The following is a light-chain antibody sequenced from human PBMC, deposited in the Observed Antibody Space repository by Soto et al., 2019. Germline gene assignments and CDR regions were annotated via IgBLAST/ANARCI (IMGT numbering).Light chain of an antibody. V-gene: IGKV1-33*01. CDR3: LQDYNYPPT. CDR2: DAS. J-gene: IGKJ1*01. CDR1: QDISNY. Sequence: DIQMTQSPYSLSASVGDRVTITCQASQDISNYLNWYQQKPGKAPKLLIYDASNLETGVPSRFSGSGSGTDFTFTISSLQPEDFATYYCLQDYNYPPTFGQGTKVDIK.